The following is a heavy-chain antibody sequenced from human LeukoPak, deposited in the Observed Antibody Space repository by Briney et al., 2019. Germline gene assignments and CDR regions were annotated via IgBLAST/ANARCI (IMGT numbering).Heavy chain of an antibody. CDR1: GGSISSYY. Sequence: PSETLSLTCTVSGGSISSYYWSWIRQPPGKGLEWIGYIHYSGSTNYNPSLKSRVTISVDTSKNQFSLKLSSVTAADTAVYYCARSNVAARLHWFDPWGQGTLVTVSS. J-gene: IGHJ5*02. V-gene: IGHV4-59*12. CDR2: IHYSGST. D-gene: IGHD6-6*01. CDR3: ARSNVAARLHWFDP.